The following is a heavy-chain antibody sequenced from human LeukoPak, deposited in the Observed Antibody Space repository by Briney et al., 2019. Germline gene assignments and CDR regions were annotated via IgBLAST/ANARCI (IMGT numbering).Heavy chain of an antibody. CDR2: INPSGGST. CDR3: ATAPRYSSSRPPFDY. J-gene: IGHJ4*02. D-gene: IGHD6-13*01. V-gene: IGHV1-46*01. CDR1: GYTFTSYY. Sequence: ASVKVSCKASGYTFTSYYMHWVRQAPGQGLEWMGIINPSGGSTSYAQKFRGRVTMTRDTSTSTVYMELSSLRSEDTAVYYCATAPRYSSSRPPFDYWGQGTLVTVSS.